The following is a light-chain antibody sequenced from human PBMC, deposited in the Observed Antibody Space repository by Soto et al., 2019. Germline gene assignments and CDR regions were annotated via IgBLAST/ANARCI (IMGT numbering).Light chain of an antibody. Sequence: QSVLTQPPSVSAAPGQMVTISCSGSSSSIENNHVSWYQQLPGIAPKLLIYDNNKRPSGIPDRFSGSKSGTSATLGITGLQTGDEADYYCGTWDYSLSARYVFGTGTKLTVL. CDR2: DNN. J-gene: IGLJ1*01. CDR1: SSSIENNH. CDR3: GTWDYSLSARYV. V-gene: IGLV1-51*01.